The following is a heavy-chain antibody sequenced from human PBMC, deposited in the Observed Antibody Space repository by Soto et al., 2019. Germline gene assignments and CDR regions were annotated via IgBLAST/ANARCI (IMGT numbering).Heavy chain of an antibody. CDR1: GFTFSSYS. CDR2: ISSSSSYI. CDR3: ARGVTIFGVVSNHDAFDI. Sequence: GRPLRLSCAASGFTFSSYSMNWVRQAPGKGLEWVSSISSSSSYIYYADSVKGRFTISRDNAKNSLYLQMNSLRAEDTAVYYCARGVTIFGVVSNHDAFDIWGQGTMVTVSS. J-gene: IGHJ3*02. V-gene: IGHV3-21*01. D-gene: IGHD3-3*01.